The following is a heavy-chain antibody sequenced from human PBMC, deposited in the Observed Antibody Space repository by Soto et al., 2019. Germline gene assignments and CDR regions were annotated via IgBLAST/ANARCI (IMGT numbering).Heavy chain of an antibody. CDR3: ARDGLGDCSGGSCYRKADY. CDR2: IIPILGIA. V-gene: IGHV1-69*04. CDR1: GGTFSSYT. J-gene: IGHJ4*02. D-gene: IGHD2-15*01. Sequence: SVKVSCKASGGTFSSYTISWVRQAPGQGLEWMGRIIPILGIANYAQKFQGRVTITADKSTSTAYMELSSLRSEDTAVYYCARDGLGDCSGGSCYRKADYWGQGTLVTVSS.